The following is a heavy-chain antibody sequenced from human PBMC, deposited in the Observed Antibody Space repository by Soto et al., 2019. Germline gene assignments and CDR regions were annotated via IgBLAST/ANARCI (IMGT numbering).Heavy chain of an antibody. Sequence: QAHLVESGGGVVQPGTSLRLSCAASGDSFHSYDMHWVRQAPGKGPEWVAIISYDGSNTYYSDSVRGQFTISRDNSKDTLYLQMHSLRSEDTAIYYCARISRYCSGGDCHAWGQGTQVTVSS. CDR1: GDSFHSYD. CDR3: ARISRYCSGGDCHA. CDR2: ISYDGSNT. D-gene: IGHD2-15*01. J-gene: IGHJ5*02. V-gene: IGHV3-30*03.